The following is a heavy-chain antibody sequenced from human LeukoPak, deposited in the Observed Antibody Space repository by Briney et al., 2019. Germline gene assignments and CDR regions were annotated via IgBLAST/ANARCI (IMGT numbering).Heavy chain of an antibody. J-gene: IGHJ4*02. V-gene: IGHV3-30*18. CDR3: AKGSGGSGSFYNHFDC. CDR2: ISSDGSNK. Sequence: PGRSLRLSCAASGLSFNSCGMHWVRQAPGKGLEWVEVISSDGSNKYYADSVKGRFTISRDNSKNTLSLQMNSLRTEDTAVFYCAKGSGGSGSFYNHFDCWGQGTLVTVPS. CDR1: GLSFNSCG. D-gene: IGHD3-10*01.